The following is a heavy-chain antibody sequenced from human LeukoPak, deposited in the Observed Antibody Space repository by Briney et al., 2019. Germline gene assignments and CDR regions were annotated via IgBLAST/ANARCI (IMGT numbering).Heavy chain of an antibody. CDR3: ARDAGTAWGYYYYFYGMDV. J-gene: IGHJ6*02. V-gene: IGHV3-11*01. CDR2: ISSSGGTI. D-gene: IGHD1-7*01. CDR1: GFIFSDHY. Sequence: PGGSLRLSCAASGFIFSDHYMSWVRQAPGKGLEWVSYISSSGGTIYYADSVKGRFTISRDNAKNSLYLQMNSLRADDTAVYYCARDAGTAWGYYYYFYGMDVWGQGTTVTVSS.